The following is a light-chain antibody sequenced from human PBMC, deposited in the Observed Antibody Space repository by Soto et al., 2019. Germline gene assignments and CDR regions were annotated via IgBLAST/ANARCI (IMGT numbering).Light chain of an antibody. CDR3: QTWGTGIRGV. CDR1: SGHSNYA. J-gene: IGLJ7*01. Sequence: QPVLTQSPSASASLGASVKLTCTLSSGHSNYAIAWHQLQPQKGPRYLMNLNTDGSHNKGDGIPDRFSGSRSGAERYLTISSLQSEDEADYYCQTWGTGIRGVFGGGTQLTVL. CDR2: LNTDGSH. V-gene: IGLV4-69*01.